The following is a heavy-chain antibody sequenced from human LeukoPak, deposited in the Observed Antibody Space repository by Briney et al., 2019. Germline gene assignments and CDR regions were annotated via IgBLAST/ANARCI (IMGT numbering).Heavy chain of an antibody. V-gene: IGHV3-11*01. CDR3: ARERLLGPYWNDFSY. CDR1: GFTFSDYY. D-gene: IGHD1-1*01. CDR2: ISSSGSTI. J-gene: IGHJ4*02. Sequence: GGSLRLSCAASGFTFSDYYMSWVRQAPGKGLEWVSYISSSGSTIYYADSVKGRFTISRDNAKNSLYLQMNSLRAEATAVYYCARERLLGPYWNDFSYWGQGTLVTVSS.